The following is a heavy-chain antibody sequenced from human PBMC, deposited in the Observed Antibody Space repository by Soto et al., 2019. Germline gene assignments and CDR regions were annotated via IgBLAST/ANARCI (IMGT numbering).Heavy chain of an antibody. V-gene: IGHV3-21*01. CDR1: GFTFSSYS. J-gene: IGHJ2*01. CDR3: AGEPSMVRGENWYFDL. D-gene: IGHD3-10*01. CDR2: ISSSRSYI. Sequence: EVQLVESGGGLVKPGGSLRLSCAASGFTFSSYSMNWVRQAPGKGLEWVSSISSSRSYIYYADSVRGRFTISRDDAKNSQYREMTGLSAEDTAVDYCAGEPSMVRGENWYFDLWGRGTRVTVSS.